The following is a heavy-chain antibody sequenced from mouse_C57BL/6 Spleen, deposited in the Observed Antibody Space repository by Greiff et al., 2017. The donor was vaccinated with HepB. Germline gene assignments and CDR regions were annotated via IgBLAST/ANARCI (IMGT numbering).Heavy chain of an antibody. CDR2: IYPGDGDT. J-gene: IGHJ3*01. CDR1: GYAFSSYW. CDR3: ARRRAYYGSAWLAY. D-gene: IGHD1-1*01. V-gene: IGHV1-80*01. Sequence: VQLQQSGAELVKPGASVKISCKASGYAFSSYWMNWVKQRPGKGLEWIGQIYPGDGDTNYNGKFKGKATLTADKSSSTAYMQLSSLTSEDSAVYFCARRRAYYGSAWLAYWGQGTLVTVSA.